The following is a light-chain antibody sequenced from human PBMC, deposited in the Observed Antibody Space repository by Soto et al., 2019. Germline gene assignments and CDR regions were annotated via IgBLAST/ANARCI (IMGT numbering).Light chain of an antibody. J-gene: IGLJ3*02. CDR3: AAWDDSLSGRV. V-gene: IGLV1-47*01. CDR2: SND. Sequence: QSVLTQSPSASGTPGQRVTISCSGSDSNIGTNNVYWYQQPPGRAPKVLIFSNDRRPSGVPVRFSGSNSGASASLAISGLRPEDEAEYDCAAWDDSLSGRVFGGGTKLTVL. CDR1: DSNIGTNN.